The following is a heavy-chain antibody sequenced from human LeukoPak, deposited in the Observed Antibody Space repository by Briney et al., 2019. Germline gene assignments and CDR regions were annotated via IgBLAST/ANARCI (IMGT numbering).Heavy chain of an antibody. CDR2: IIPIFGTA. CDR1: GGTFSSYA. CDR3: ARGLAMGYYGMDV. Sequence: SVKVSCKASGGTFSSYAISWVRQAPGQGLEWMGGIIPIFGTANYAQKFQGRVTMTRDTSTSTVYMELSSLRSEDTAVYYCARGLAMGYYGMDVWGQGTTVTVSS. J-gene: IGHJ6*02. D-gene: IGHD3-9*01. V-gene: IGHV1-69*05.